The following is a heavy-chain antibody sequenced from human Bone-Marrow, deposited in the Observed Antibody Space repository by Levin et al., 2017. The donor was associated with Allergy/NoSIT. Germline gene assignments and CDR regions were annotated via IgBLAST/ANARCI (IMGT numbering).Heavy chain of an antibody. D-gene: IGHD4-17*01. J-gene: IGHJ4*02. Sequence: GESLKISCAASGFTFSSYGMHWVRQAPGQGLEWVAVIWYDGNNKYYADSVKGRFTISRDNSKNTLYLQMNSLRAEDTAVYYCATTLSGDYGDYFDHWGQGTLVTVSS. CDR3: ATTLSGDYGDYFDH. V-gene: IGHV3-33*01. CDR1: GFTFSSYG. CDR2: IWYDGNNK.